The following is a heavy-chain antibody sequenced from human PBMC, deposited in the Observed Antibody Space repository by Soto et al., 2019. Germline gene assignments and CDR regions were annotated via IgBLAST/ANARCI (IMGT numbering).Heavy chain of an antibody. V-gene: IGHV3-53*02. CDR3: SREHTSGGYEF. Sequence: DGQVVETGGGLSRPGGSLRISCAASGFSVNNIYMSWVRQAPGKGLEWVSTISDGGRTYYSDSVKGRFTVSRDSSKNTLSLHMSSLRVEDTAVYYCSREHTSGGYEFRGPGTLVTVSS. J-gene: IGHJ4*02. CDR1: GFSVNNIY. CDR2: ISDGGRT. D-gene: IGHD5-12*01.